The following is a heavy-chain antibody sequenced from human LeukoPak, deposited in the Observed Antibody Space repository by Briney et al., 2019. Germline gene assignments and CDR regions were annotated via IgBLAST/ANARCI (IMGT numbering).Heavy chain of an antibody. D-gene: IGHD3-22*01. J-gene: IGHJ4*02. CDR1: GFIFNNYA. Sequence: GESLRLSCAGSGFIFNNYAMHWVRQPPGKGLEWVSGISWNSGSIDYADSVKGRFTISRDNSKNTLYLLMNSLRAEDTAVYYCAKDLNYDSSGYYPPKGFDYWGQGTLVTVSS. CDR2: ISWNSGSI. V-gene: IGHV3-9*01. CDR3: AKDLNYDSSGYYPPKGFDY.